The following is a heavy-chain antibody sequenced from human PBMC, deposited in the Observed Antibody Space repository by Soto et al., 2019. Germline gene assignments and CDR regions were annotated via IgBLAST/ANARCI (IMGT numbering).Heavy chain of an antibody. D-gene: IGHD2-15*01. CDR2: ISGSGGST. J-gene: IGHJ2*01. V-gene: IGHV3-23*01. CDR1: GFTFSSYA. CDR3: AKDLYCSGGSCYWYFDL. Sequence: EVQLLESGGGLVQPGGSLRLSCAASGFTFSSYAMSWVRQAPRKGLEWVSAISGSGGSTYYADSVKGRFTISRDNSKNTLSLQRNSLGADDTAVYYCAKDLYCSGGSCYWYFDLCGRGTLVTVSS.